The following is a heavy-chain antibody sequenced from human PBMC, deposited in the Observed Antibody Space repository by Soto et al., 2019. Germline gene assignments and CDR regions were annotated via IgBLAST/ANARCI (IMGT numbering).Heavy chain of an antibody. CDR3: ARNRGGYCSGGSCYSKRKDKLNWFDP. CDR2: IIPIFGTA. Sequence: SVKVSCKASGGTFSSYAISWVRQAPGQGLEWMGGIIPIFGTANYAQKFQGRVTITADESTSTAYMELSSLRSEDTAVYYCARNRGGYCSGGSCYSKRKDKLNWFDPWGQGTQVTVSS. V-gene: IGHV1-69*13. CDR1: GGTFSSYA. J-gene: IGHJ5*02. D-gene: IGHD2-15*01.